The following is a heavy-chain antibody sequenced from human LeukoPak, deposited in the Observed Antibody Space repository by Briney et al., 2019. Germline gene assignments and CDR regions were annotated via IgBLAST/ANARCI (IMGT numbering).Heavy chain of an antibody. CDR1: GFTFTSSA. V-gene: IGHV1-58*02. J-gene: IGHJ6*02. Sequence: SVKVSCKASGFTFTSSAMQWVRQARGQRLEWIGWIVVGSGNTNYAQKFQERVTITRDMSTSTAYMELSSLRSEDTAVYYCAATTMVVMGGVYYGMDVWGQGTTVTVSS. CDR3: AATTMVVMGGVYYGMDV. CDR2: IVVGSGNT. D-gene: IGHD4-23*01.